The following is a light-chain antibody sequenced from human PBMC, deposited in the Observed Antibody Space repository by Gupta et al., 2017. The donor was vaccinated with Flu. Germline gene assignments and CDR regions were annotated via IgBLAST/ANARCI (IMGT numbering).Light chain of an antibody. CDR3: SSYTSSSTNSWV. J-gene: IGLJ3*02. CDR1: SSDVGGGND. V-gene: IGLV2-14*01. CDR2: EVN. Sequence: TISCTGTSSDVGGGNDVSWYHQHPAKAPTIMIYEVNNRHSGGATRCSGSKSGNTAAMTISGLQAEEEADYYCSSYTSSSTNSWVFGGGTKLTVL.